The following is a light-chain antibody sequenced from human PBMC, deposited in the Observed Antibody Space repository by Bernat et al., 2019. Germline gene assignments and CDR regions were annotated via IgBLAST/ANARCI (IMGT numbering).Light chain of an antibody. J-gene: IGKJ1*01. V-gene: IGKV1-5*03. Sequence: IQMTQSPSTLSASVGDRVTITCRASQSISSWLAWYQQKPGKAPKLLIYKASSLESGVPSRFSGSGSVTEFTLTISSLQPDDFATYYCQQYNSYSWTFGQGTKLEIK. CDR2: KAS. CDR3: QQYNSYSWT. CDR1: QSISSW.